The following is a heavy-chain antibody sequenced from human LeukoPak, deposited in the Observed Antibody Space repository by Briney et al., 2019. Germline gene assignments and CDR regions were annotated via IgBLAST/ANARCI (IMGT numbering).Heavy chain of an antibody. CDR2: IGTAGDT. J-gene: IGHJ3*02. CDR3: AGAGYYGSGSYLEPFDI. CDR1: GFTFCSYD. V-gene: IGHV3-13*04. Sequence: GGSLRLSCAASGFTFCSYDMHWVRQATGKGLEWVSAIGTAGDTYYPGSVKGRFTISRENAKNSLYLQMNSLRAGDTAVYYCAGAGYYGSGSYLEPFDIWGQGTMVTVSS. D-gene: IGHD3-10*01.